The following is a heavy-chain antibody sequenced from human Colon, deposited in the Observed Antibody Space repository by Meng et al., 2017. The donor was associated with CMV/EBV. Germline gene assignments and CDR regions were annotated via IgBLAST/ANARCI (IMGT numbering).Heavy chain of an antibody. CDR3: ARAYHGNNPFDY. CDR2: VSYSGTT. Sequence: SETLSLTCTVSGGSISSGSYYWTWIRQFPGRGLGWIGRVSYSGTTSYNPSLESRLTISVNTSNNQFPLKLTSVTAADTAVYFCARAYHGNNPFDYWGQGTLVTVSS. V-gene: IGHV4-31*03. D-gene: IGHD4-23*01. CDR1: GGSISSGSYY. J-gene: IGHJ4*02.